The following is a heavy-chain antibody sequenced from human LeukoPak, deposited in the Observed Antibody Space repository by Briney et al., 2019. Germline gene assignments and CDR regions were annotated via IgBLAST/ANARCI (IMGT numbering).Heavy chain of an antibody. J-gene: IGHJ4*02. CDR1: GFSFSRYG. Sequence: GGSLRLSCAASGFSFSRYGMHWVRQAPGKGLEWVAVISYDGSNKYYADSVKGRFTISRDNSKNTLYLQMNSLRAEDTAVYYCAKDWCSSTSRYWGPFDYWGQGTLVTVPS. CDR3: AKDWCSSTSRYWGPFDY. V-gene: IGHV3-30*18. CDR2: ISYDGSNK. D-gene: IGHD2-2*01.